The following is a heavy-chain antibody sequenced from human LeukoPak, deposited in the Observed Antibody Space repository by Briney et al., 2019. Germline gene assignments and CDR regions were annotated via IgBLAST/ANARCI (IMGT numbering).Heavy chain of an antibody. Sequence: GASVKVSCKASGYTFTSYGISWVRQAPGQGLEWMGWISAYNGNTNYAQKLQGRVTMTTDTSTSTAYMELRSLRSDDTAVYYCAAWGDAYCGGDCYFSWGQGTLVTVSS. CDR3: AAWGDAYCGGDCYFS. J-gene: IGHJ4*02. V-gene: IGHV1-18*01. CDR1: GYTFTSYG. D-gene: IGHD2-21*02. CDR2: ISAYNGNT.